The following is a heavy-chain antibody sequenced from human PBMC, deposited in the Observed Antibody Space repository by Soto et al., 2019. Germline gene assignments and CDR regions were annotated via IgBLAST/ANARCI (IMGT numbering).Heavy chain of an antibody. V-gene: IGHV1-69*12. D-gene: IGHD3-10*01. CDR3: ARIRTGVYGSGTTSSSFYYGMDV. Sequence: QVQLVQSGAEVKKPGSSVKVSCKASGGTFKTYAFTWVRQAPGQGLEWMGGIIPVFGSATSAQRFQGRVTITADESTNTIYMELSSLSSEDTAVYYCARIRTGVYGSGTTSSSFYYGMDVWGQGTAVTVSS. CDR2: IIPVFGSA. J-gene: IGHJ6*02. CDR1: GGTFKTYA.